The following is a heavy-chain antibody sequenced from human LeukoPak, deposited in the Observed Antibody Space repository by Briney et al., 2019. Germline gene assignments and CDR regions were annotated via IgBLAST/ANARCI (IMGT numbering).Heavy chain of an antibody. CDR1: GFTVSSNY. CDR2: IYSGGQT. D-gene: IGHD3-22*01. V-gene: IGHV3-53*01. CDR3: TRSYYYDSSGYRNDY. Sequence: GGSLRLSCVASGFTVSSNYMSWVRQAPGKGLEWVAVIYSGGQTYYADSAKGRFTISRDNSKNTLYLQMNSLRAEDTAMYYCTRSYYYDSSGYRNDYWGQGTLVTVSS. J-gene: IGHJ4*02.